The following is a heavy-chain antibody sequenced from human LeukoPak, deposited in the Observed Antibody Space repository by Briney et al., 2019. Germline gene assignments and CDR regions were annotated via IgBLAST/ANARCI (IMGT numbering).Heavy chain of an antibody. CDR2: IYHSGST. D-gene: IGHD3-16*01. Sequence: SETLSLTCTVSGGSISSSSYYWGWIRQPPGKGLEWIGSIYHSGSTYYNPSLKSRVTISVDTSENQFSLKLSSVTAADTAVYYCARGGGPLNAFDIWGQGTMVTVSS. CDR1: GGSISSSSYY. CDR3: ARGGGPLNAFDI. J-gene: IGHJ3*02. V-gene: IGHV4-39*07.